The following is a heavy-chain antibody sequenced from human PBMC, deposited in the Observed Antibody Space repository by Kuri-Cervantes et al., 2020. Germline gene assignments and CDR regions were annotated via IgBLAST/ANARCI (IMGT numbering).Heavy chain of an antibody. Sequence: GESLKISCAASGFTFSSYWMSWVRQAPGKGLEWVANIKQDGSEKYYVDSVKGRFTISRDNAKNSLYLQMNSLRAEDTALYYCAKERLGGYSYGFGYYYYGMDVWGQGTTVTVSS. CDR2: IKQDGSEK. CDR3: AKERLGGYSYGFGYYYYGMDV. D-gene: IGHD5-18*01. J-gene: IGHJ6*02. V-gene: IGHV3-7*03. CDR1: GFTFSSYW.